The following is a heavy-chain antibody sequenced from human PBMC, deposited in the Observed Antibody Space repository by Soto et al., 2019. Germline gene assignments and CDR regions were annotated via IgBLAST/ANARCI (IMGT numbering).Heavy chain of an antibody. CDR2: ILPISGAA. CDR1: GVTFSNYR. D-gene: IGHD3-10*01. Sequence: QVQLVQSGAEVKKPGSSVKVSCKLFGVTFSNYRISWVRQAPGQGLEWMGGILPISGAANYAQKFQGRVTITADESTSTAYRELSSLGSEDTGVYYCAGGGGKYYGSGNYAFDYWGQGTLVTVSS. V-gene: IGHV1-69*01. J-gene: IGHJ4*02. CDR3: AGGGGKYYGSGNYAFDY.